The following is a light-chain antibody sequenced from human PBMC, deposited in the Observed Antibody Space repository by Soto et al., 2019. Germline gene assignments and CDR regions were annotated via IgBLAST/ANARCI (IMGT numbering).Light chain of an antibody. CDR3: ISDTGSSTSYV. V-gene: IGLV2-14*01. CDR1: SSDVGAYNY. Sequence: QSALTQPAAVSASPGQSITISCSGTSSDVGAYNYVAWYQQFPGKTPTLIISGVSSRPSGASSRFSGYQSGNTASLTTSVRQAEDDVYYYCISDTGSSTSYVFGTGTQLTV. J-gene: IGLJ1*01. CDR2: GVS.